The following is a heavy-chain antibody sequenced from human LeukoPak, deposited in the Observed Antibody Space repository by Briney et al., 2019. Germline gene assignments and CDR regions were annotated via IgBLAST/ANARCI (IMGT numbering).Heavy chain of an antibody. D-gene: IGHD3-3*01. CDR1: GGTFSSYT. J-gene: IGHJ5*02. V-gene: IGHV1-69*02. CDR3: ADGRRITIFGVVNTNNWFDP. Sequence: SVKVSCKASGGTFSSYTISWVRQAPGQGLEWMGRIIPILGIANYAQKFQGRVTITADKSTSTAYMELSSLRSEDTAVYYCADGRRITIFGVVNTNNWFDPWGQGTLVTVSS. CDR2: IIPILGIA.